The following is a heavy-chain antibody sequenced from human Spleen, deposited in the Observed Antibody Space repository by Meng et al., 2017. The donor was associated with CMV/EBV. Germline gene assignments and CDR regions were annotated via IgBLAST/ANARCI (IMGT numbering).Heavy chain of an antibody. CDR3: ARSKSGEGITIFGVVTPDYYYYGMDV. CDR1: GFTFDDYA. D-gene: IGHD3-3*01. Sequence: SLKISCAASGFTFDDYAMHWVRQGPGKGLEWVSGISWNSGNIDYADSVKGRFTISRDNAKNSLFLQMNSLRAEDTAVYYCARSKSGEGITIFGVVTPDYYYYGMDVWGQGTTVTVSS. V-gene: IGHV3-9*01. CDR2: ISWNSGNI. J-gene: IGHJ6*02.